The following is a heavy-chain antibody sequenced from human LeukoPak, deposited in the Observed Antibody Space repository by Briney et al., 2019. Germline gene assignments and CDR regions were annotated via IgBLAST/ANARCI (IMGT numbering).Heavy chain of an antibody. D-gene: IGHD2-21*01. Sequence: GVSLRLSCVGSGFTFRSHAMSWVRQAPEKGLEFVSGIYENGGTTYYADSVKGRFSISRDNSKNTLYLQMDSLRGEDTAVYYCAKDFRIGYSAHFDYWGQGALVTVSS. CDR1: GFTFRSHA. V-gene: IGHV3-23*01. CDR3: AKDFRIGYSAHFDY. J-gene: IGHJ4*02. CDR2: IYENGGTT.